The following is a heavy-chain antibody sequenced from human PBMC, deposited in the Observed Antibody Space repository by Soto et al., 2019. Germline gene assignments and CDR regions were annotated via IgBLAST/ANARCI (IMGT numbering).Heavy chain of an antibody. CDR3: ARDSQYSTDWQRFDS. CDR1: GYTFTNYA. D-gene: IGHD6-6*01. V-gene: IGHV1-18*01. Sequence: QVQLVQSGVEVKKPGASVKVSCKASGYTFTNYAISWVRQAPGRGLEWMGWVNTYNGNPNYAQIFQGRVTMTTDTSTGTAYMSLRSLKPDDSSVYYFARDSQYSTDWQRFDSWGQGTLVTVSS. CDR2: VNTYNGNP. J-gene: IGHJ4*02.